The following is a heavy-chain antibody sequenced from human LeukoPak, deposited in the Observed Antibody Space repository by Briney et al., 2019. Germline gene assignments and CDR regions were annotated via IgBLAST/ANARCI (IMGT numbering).Heavy chain of an antibody. Sequence: SETLSLTCAVYGGSFSGYYWSWIRQPPGKGLEWIGEINHSGSTNYNPSLKSRVTISVDTSKNQFSLKLSSVTAADTAVYYCARHMSRGSGSYQTLYFDYWRQGTLVTVSS. V-gene: IGHV4-34*01. J-gene: IGHJ4*02. CDR2: INHSGST. CDR3: ARHMSRGSGSYQTLYFDY. CDR1: GGSFSGYY. D-gene: IGHD3-10*01.